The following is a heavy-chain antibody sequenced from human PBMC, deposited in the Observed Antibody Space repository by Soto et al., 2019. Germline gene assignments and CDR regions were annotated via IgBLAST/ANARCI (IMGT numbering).Heavy chain of an antibody. CDR3: ARGIGEVGYNWFDP. D-gene: IGHD3-10*01. Sequence: SETLSLTCTVSGGSISSYYWSWIRQPPGKGLEWIGYIYYSGSTNYNPSLKSRVTISVDTSKNQFSLKLSSVTAADTAVYYCARGIGEVGYNWFDPWGQGTLVTVSS. CDR1: GGSISSYY. CDR2: IYYSGST. J-gene: IGHJ5*02. V-gene: IGHV4-59*01.